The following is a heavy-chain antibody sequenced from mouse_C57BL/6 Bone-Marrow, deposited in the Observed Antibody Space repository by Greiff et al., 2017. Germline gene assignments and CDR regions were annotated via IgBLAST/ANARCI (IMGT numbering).Heavy chain of an antibody. CDR2: IRPNSGST. J-gene: IGHJ4*01. V-gene: IGHV1-64*01. CDR3: ARYSNLYYAMDY. CDR1: GYTFTSYW. Sequence: QVQLQQPGAELVKPGASVKLSCKASGYTFTSYWMHWVKQRPGQGLEWIGMIRPNSGSTNYNEKFKSKATLTVDKSSSTAYMQLSSLTSEDSAVYYCARYSNLYYAMDYWGQGTSVTVSS. D-gene: IGHD2-5*01.